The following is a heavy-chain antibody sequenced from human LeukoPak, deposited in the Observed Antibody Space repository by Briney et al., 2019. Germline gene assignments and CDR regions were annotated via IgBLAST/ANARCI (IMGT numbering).Heavy chain of an antibody. CDR2: MNPNSGNT. CDR3: ARHPPHYYDSSGRVYYFDY. V-gene: IGHV1-8*01. D-gene: IGHD3-22*01. CDR1: GYTFTSYD. J-gene: IGHJ4*02. Sequence: ASVKVSCKASGYTFTSYDINWVRQATGQGLEWMGWMNPNSGNTGYAQKFQGRVTMTRNTSISTAYMELNSLRSEDTAVYYCARHPPHYYDSSGRVYYFDYWGQGTLVTVSS.